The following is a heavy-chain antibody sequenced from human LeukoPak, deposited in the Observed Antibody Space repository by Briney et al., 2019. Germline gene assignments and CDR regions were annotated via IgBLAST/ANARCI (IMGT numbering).Heavy chain of an antibody. CDR3: ATGRGDY. V-gene: IGHV3-53*01. J-gene: IGHJ4*02. D-gene: IGHD3-16*01. CDR1: GFIVSSNF. Sequence: GGSLRLSCAAYGFIVSSNFMSWVRQAPGKGLECVALIHSGGMPDYAGSVKGRFIISRDDSKDMVYLQMISLRVEDTAVYYCATGRGDYWGQGILVTVSS. CDR2: IHSGGMP.